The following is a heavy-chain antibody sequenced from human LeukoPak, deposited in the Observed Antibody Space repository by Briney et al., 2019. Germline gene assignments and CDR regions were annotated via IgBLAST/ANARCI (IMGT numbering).Heavy chain of an antibody. CDR3: ARSAVLGYGGSYYFDY. CDR2: TSYDGSNK. Sequence: GGSLRLSCAASGFTFSSYAMHWVRQAPGKGLEWVAVTSYDGSNKYYADSVKGRFTISRDNSKNTLYLQMNSLRAEDTAVYYCARSAVLGYGGSYYFDYWGQGTLVTVSS. D-gene: IGHD4-23*01. J-gene: IGHJ4*02. V-gene: IGHV3-30-3*01. CDR1: GFTFSSYA.